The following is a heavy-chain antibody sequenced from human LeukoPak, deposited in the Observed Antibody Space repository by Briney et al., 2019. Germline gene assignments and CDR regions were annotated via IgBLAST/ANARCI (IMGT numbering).Heavy chain of an antibody. CDR3: ARVRQLIGWFDP. CDR2: IYYSGST. J-gene: IGHJ5*02. Sequence: SGTLSLTCGVSGGSLSSSYWWSWIRPPPGKGLEWIGYIYYSGSTNYNPSLKSRVTISVDTSKNQFSLKLSSVTAADTAVYYCARVRQLIGWFDPWGQGTLVTVSS. D-gene: IGHD3-16*01. V-gene: IGHV4-61*01. CDR1: GGSLSSSYW.